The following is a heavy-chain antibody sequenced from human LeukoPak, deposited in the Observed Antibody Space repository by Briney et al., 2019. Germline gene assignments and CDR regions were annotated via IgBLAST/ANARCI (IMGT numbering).Heavy chain of an antibody. CDR3: APLCSSTSCSTVDY. V-gene: IGHV3-30*04. Sequence: GGSLRLSCTASGFTFTSYAMHWVRQAPGKGLEWVAVISYDASNKYYADSVKGRFTISRDNSKNTLYLQMNSLRAEDTAVYYCAPLCSSTSCSTVDYWGQGTLVTVSS. CDR1: GFTFTSYA. D-gene: IGHD2-2*01. J-gene: IGHJ4*02. CDR2: ISYDASNK.